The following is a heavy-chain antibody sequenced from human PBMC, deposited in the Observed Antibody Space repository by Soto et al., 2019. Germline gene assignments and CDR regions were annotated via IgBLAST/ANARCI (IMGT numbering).Heavy chain of an antibody. Sequence: VQLQESGPGLVKPSQTLSLTCTVSGDSITSGDYYWSWIRQPPGKGLEWIGYIYYSGNTNYNPSPKSRFIMSVDTSKNLFSLKLTSVTAADTAVYYCASFVGLLWGGVSPAESWGSYYFDNWGQGTLVTVSS. D-gene: IGHD2-8*01. CDR2: IYYSGNT. CDR3: ASFVGLLWGGVSPAESWGSYYFDN. V-gene: IGHV4-30-4*01. CDR1: GDSITSGDYY. J-gene: IGHJ4*02.